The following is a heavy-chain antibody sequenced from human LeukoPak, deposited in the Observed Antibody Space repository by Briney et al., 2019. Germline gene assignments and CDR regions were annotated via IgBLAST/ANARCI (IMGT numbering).Heavy chain of an antibody. D-gene: IGHD6-19*01. CDR3: ARDSRDGSGWFFDY. Sequence: SETLSLTCTVPGGSISRYYWSWIRQPAGKGLEWIGRIYTSGSTNYNPFLKSRVTMSVDTSKNQFSLKLSSVTAADTAVYYCARDSRDGSGWFFDYWGQGTLVTVSS. V-gene: IGHV4-4*07. CDR1: GGSISRYY. J-gene: IGHJ4*02. CDR2: IYTSGST.